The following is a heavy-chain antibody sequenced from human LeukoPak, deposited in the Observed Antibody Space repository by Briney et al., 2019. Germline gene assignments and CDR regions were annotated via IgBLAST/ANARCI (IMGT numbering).Heavy chain of an antibody. CDR1: GYTFTGYY. J-gene: IGHJ5*02. V-gene: IGHV1-2*02. CDR3: ARDRVVAARGLYNWFDP. CDR2: INPNSGGT. D-gene: IGHD2-15*01. Sequence: ASVKVSCKASGYTFTGYYMHWVRQAPGQGLEWMGWINPNSGGTNYAQKFQGRVTMTRDTSISTAYMELSRLRSDDTAVYYCARDRVVAARGLYNWFDPWGQGTLVTVSS.